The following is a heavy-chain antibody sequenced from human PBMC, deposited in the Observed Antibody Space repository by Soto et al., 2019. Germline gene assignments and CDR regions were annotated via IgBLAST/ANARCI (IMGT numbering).Heavy chain of an antibody. CDR3: ATWNEREHAYDV. V-gene: IGHV3-53*01. CDR1: GFTISGKKY. J-gene: IGHJ3*01. CDR2: LYDLDGS. D-gene: IGHD1-1*01. Sequence: DVQLVESGGGLIQPGESLRLSCAAFGFTISGKKYVAWVRQAPGKGLECVSALYDLDGSFYAASVKGRFTTSSDSSKTTVYLQMNDLRPDDTAVYYCATWNEREHAYDVWGQGTTVTVSS.